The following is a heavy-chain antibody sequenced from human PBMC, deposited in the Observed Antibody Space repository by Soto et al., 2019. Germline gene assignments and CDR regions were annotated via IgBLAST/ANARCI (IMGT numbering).Heavy chain of an antibody. Sequence: QVQLVQSGAEVKKAGSSVKVSCKVSGGTFSSYFISWVRQAPGQGLEWVGGIIPVFGTASYGEKFQGRVTNTDDKSTSTAYLELSSLRPDDTAVYYCARETPSAAAAYYYYGLDVWGQGTTVTVPS. V-gene: IGHV1-69*06. CDR1: GGTFSSYF. J-gene: IGHJ6*02. D-gene: IGHD6-13*01. CDR2: IIPVFGTA. CDR3: ARETPSAAAAYYYYGLDV.